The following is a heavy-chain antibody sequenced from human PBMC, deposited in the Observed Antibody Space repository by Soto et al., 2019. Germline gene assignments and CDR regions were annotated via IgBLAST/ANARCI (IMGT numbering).Heavy chain of an antibody. CDR2: IYYSGST. J-gene: IGHJ5*02. V-gene: IGHV4-61*01. Sequence: SETLSLTCTVSGGSVSSASYYWSWIRQPPGKALEWIGFIYYSGSTNYNPSLKSRVTTSLDTSKNQFSLRLNSVTAADTAVYYCARGPPPNWFDPWGRGTLVTVSS. CDR1: GGSVSSASYY. CDR3: ARGPPPNWFDP.